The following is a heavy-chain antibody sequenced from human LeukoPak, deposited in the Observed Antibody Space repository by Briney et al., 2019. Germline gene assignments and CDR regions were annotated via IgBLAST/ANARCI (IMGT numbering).Heavy chain of an antibody. CDR2: ISGRSSST. CDR3: AKTMVVTANPRAFDI. Sequence: GGSLRLSCAASGFTFSSYGMNWVRRAPGKGLEWVSGISGRSSSTYYADSVKGRFTISRDNSKNTLYLQMNSLRAEDTAVYYCAKTMVVTANPRAFDIWGQGTMVTVSS. V-gene: IGHV3-23*01. J-gene: IGHJ3*02. CDR1: GFTFSSYG. D-gene: IGHD2-21*02.